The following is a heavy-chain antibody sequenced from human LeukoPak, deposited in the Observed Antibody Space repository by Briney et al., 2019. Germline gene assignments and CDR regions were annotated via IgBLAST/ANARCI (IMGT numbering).Heavy chain of an antibody. CDR2: ISSSSSYI. CDR1: GLTFSSYS. CDR3: ATKGILTGYYSFDY. J-gene: IGHJ4*02. D-gene: IGHD3-9*01. Sequence: GGSLRLSCAASGLTFSSYSMNWVRQAPGKGLEWVSSISSSSSYIYYADSVKGRFTISRDNAKNSLYLQMNSLRAEDTAVYYCATKGILTGYYSFDYWGQGTLVTVSS. V-gene: IGHV3-21*04.